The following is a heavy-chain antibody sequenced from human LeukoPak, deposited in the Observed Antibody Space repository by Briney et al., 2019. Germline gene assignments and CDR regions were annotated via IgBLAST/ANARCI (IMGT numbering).Heavy chain of an antibody. V-gene: IGHV3-30*18. CDR2: ISYDRSNK. CDR3: AKFGHALVWGSYRPISYYFDY. CDR1: RFTFSNSV. J-gene: IGHJ4*02. D-gene: IGHD3-16*02. Sequence: AGGSLRLSCAASRFTFSNSVMSWVRQAPEKGLEWVAVISYDRSNKYYSDSVKGRFTISRDNSKNTLYLQMNSLRAEDTAVYYCAKFGHALVWGSYRPISYYFDYWGQGTLVTVSS.